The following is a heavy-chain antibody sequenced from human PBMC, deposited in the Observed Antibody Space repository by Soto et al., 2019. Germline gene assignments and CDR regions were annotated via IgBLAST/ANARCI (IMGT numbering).Heavy chain of an antibody. V-gene: IGHV3-53*01. CDR2: IYSGGST. J-gene: IGHJ4*02. D-gene: IGHD1-26*01. CDR1: GVTVSSNY. CDR3: ARDLVGRGY. Sequence: XGSLRLSFAASGVTVSSNYMSWVRQAPGKGLEWVSVIYSGGSTYYADSVKGRFTISRDNSKNTLYLQMNSLRAEDTAVYYCARDLVGRGYWGQGTLVTVSS.